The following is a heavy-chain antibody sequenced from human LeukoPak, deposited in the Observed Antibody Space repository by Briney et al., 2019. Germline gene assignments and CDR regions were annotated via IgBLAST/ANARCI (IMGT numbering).Heavy chain of an antibody. CDR1: GFTVSTNY. CDR3: ARVRSDSSGWYEFDY. J-gene: IGHJ4*02. CDR2: NSAGGTT. V-gene: IGHV3-53*01. Sequence: PGGSLRLSCAASGFTVSTNYMSWVRQVSGEGLEFVSLNSAGGTTHYADSVKGRFSISSDNSKNTLYLQMNSLRAEDTAVYYCARVRSDSSGWYEFDYWGQGTLVTVSS. D-gene: IGHD6-19*01.